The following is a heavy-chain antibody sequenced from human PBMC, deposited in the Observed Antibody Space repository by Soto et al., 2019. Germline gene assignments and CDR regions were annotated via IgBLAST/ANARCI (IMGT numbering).Heavy chain of an antibody. CDR2: ISWNSGSI. V-gene: IGHV3-9*01. J-gene: IGHJ4*02. Sequence: EVQLVESGGGLVQPGRSLRLSCAASGFTFDDYAMHWVRQAPGKGLEWVSGISWNSGSIGYADSVKGRFTISRDNAKNSLYLQMNSLRAEDTALYYCAKDIKGGAGLDYWGQGTLVTVSS. D-gene: IGHD6-19*01. CDR1: GFTFDDYA. CDR3: AKDIKGGAGLDY.